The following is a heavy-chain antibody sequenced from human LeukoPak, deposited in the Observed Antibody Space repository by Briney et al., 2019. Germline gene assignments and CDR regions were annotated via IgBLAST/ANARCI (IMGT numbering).Heavy chain of an antibody. Sequence: ASVKVSCKASGYTFTSYDINWVRQATGQGLEWMGCMNPNSGNTGYAQKFQGRVTMTRNTSISTAYMELSSLRSEDTAVYYCARECFVTIVRGVIWCYWGQGTLVTVSS. J-gene: IGHJ4*02. CDR3: ARECFVTIVRGVIWCY. V-gene: IGHV1-8*01. CDR1: GYTFTSYD. D-gene: IGHD3-10*01. CDR2: MNPNSGNT.